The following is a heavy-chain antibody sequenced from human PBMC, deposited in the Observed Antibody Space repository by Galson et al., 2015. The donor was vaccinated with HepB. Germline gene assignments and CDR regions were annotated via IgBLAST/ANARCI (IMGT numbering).Heavy chain of an antibody. V-gene: IGHV1-18*04. CDR1: GYTFTSYG. CDR3: ARVFIAAAGTAGSAGMDV. Sequence: SVKVSCKASGYTFTSYGISWVRQAPGQGLEWMGWISAYNGNTNYAQKLQGRVTMTTDTSTSTAYMELRSLRSDDTTVYYCARVFIAAAGTAGSAGMDVWGQGTTVTVSS. CDR2: ISAYNGNT. D-gene: IGHD6-13*01. J-gene: IGHJ6*02.